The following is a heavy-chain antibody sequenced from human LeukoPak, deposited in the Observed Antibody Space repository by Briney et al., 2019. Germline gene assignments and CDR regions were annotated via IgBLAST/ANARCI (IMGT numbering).Heavy chain of an antibody. D-gene: IGHD6-6*01. J-gene: IGHJ4*02. CDR2: ISYSGST. Sequence: SETLSLTCTVSGGSISSYYWSWIRQPPGKGLEWIGYISYSGSTNYNPSLKSRVTISVDTSKKQFSLKLSSVTAADTAVYYCAGRLGASSSFDYWGQGTLVTVSS. CDR1: GGSISSYY. V-gene: IGHV4-59*01. CDR3: AGRLGASSSFDY.